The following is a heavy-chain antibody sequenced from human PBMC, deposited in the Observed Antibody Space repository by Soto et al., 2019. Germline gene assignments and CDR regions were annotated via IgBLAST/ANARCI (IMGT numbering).Heavy chain of an antibody. V-gene: IGHV4-59*01. CDR2: IHYSGST. J-gene: IGHJ6*02. D-gene: IGHD2-2*01. CDR3: ARARYQLLHPYYYGMDV. CDR1: GGSISSYY. Sequence: QVQLQESGPGLVKPSETLSLTCTVSGGSISSYYWSWIRQSPGKGLEWIGYIHYSGSTKSNPSLKRRVTISVATSRNQVSLKLSSVTAADSAVYFCARARYQLLHPYYYGMDVWGQGTTVTVSS.